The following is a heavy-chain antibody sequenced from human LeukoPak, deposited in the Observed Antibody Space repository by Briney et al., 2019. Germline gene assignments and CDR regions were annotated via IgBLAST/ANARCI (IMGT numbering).Heavy chain of an antibody. CDR3: ARLYGTFLEWSPYFDY. CDR1: GFTVSSNF. Sequence: GGSLRLSCAASGFTVSSNFMSWVRQAPGKGMEWVSVIYSGGSTYYADSVKGRFTISRHNSKNTLYLQMNSLRAEDTAVYYCARLYGTFLEWSPYFDYWGQGTLVTVSS. J-gene: IGHJ4*02. D-gene: IGHD3-3*02. V-gene: IGHV3-53*04. CDR2: IYSGGST.